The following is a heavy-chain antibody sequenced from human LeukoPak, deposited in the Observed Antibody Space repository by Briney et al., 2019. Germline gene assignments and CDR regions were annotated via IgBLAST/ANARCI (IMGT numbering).Heavy chain of an antibody. CDR3: ARSAEGDSGSYPGSPQLYYYYGMDV. V-gene: IGHV3-21*01. Sequence: GGSLRLSCAASGFTFSSYSMNWVRQAPGKGQEWVSSISSSSSYIYYADSVKGRFTISRDNAKNSLYLQMNSLRAEDTAVYYCARSAEGDSGSYPGSPQLYYYYGMDVWGQGSTVTVSS. CDR2: ISSSSSYI. J-gene: IGHJ6*02. CDR1: GFTFSSYS. D-gene: IGHD1-26*01.